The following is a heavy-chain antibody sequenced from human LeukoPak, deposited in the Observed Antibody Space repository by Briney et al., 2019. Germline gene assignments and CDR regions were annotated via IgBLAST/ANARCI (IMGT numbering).Heavy chain of an antibody. Sequence: QPGGSLRLSCAASGFTFSSYWMHWVRQAPGKGLVWVSRINSDGSSTSYADSVKGRFTISRDNAKNTLYLQMNSLRAEDTAVYYCARDERGYYDSSGYTLDYWGQGTLVTVSS. CDR1: GFTFSSYW. CDR2: INSDGSST. CDR3: ARDERGYYDSSGYTLDY. D-gene: IGHD3-22*01. J-gene: IGHJ4*02. V-gene: IGHV3-74*01.